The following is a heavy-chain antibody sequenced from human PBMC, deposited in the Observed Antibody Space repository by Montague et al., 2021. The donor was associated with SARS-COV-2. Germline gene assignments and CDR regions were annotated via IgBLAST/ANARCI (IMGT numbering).Heavy chain of an antibody. CDR2: IRGSGGST. CDR3: ARMDILTAYPDDY. D-gene: IGHD3-9*01. CDR1: GFSFSIYA. V-gene: IGHV3-23*01. J-gene: IGHJ4*02. Sequence: SLRLSCAASGFSFSIYAMSWVRQAPGKGLEWVSGIRGSGGSTYYADSVKGRFTISRDNSKSTLYLQMNSLRAGDTAVYYCARMDILTAYPDDYWGQGTLVTVSS.